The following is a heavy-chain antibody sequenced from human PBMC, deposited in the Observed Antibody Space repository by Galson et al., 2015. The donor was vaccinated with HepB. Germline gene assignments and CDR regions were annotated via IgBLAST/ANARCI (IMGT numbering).Heavy chain of an antibody. CDR2: INPNSGGT. CDR1: GYTFTGYY. Sequence: SVKVSCKASGYTFTGYYIRWVRQAPGQGLEWMGRINPNSGGTNYAQKFQGRVTMTRDTSISTAFMDLSSLGSDDTAVFYCGREEGDEFVTSEKSFDYWGQGTPVTVSS. J-gene: IGHJ4*02. CDR3: GREEGDEFVTSEKSFDY. D-gene: IGHD3-10*01. V-gene: IGHV1-2*06.